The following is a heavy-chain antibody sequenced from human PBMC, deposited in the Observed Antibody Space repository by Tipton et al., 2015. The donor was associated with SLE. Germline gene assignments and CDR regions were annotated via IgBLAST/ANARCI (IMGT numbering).Heavy chain of an antibody. V-gene: IGHV4-39*07. D-gene: IGHD3-16*02. CDR1: GGSISSSSYY. CDR2: IYYSGST. CDR3: ARRMITFGGVIAS. Sequence: TLSLTCTVSGGSISSSSYYWGWIRQPPGKGLEWIGSIYYSGSTYYNPSLKSRVTISVDTSKNQFSLKLSSVTAADTAVYYCARRMITFGGVIASWGQGTLVTVSS. J-gene: IGHJ4*02.